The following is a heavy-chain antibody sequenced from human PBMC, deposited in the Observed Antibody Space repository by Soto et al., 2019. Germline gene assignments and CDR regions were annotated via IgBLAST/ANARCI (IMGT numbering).Heavy chain of an antibody. CDR1: GASISSSNW. CDR2: IYLSGST. Sequence: QVQLQESGPGLVKPSGTLSLTCAVSGASISSSNWWSWVRQPPGKGLEWIGEIYLSGSTNYNPSLKSRVTISVDKSKNQFSLKLSSVTAADTAVYYCASTRNLWLYSYDHWGQGTLVTVSS. CDR3: ASTRNLWLYSYDH. D-gene: IGHD5-18*01. V-gene: IGHV4-4*02. J-gene: IGHJ4*02.